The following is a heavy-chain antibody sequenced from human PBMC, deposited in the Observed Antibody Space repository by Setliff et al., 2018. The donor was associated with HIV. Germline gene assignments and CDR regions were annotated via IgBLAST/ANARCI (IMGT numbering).Heavy chain of an antibody. CDR1: GDSVSSTDCL. CDR2: LYNSEIT. J-gene: IGHJ4*02. CDR3: VRASLPGNHVFFDY. Sequence: SETLSLTCSVSGDSVSSTDCLWGWVRQPPGMGLQWIVTLYNSEITNYNPSFKNRVTMSVDKSRNHFSLILNSVAAADTAIYYCVRASLPGNHVFFDYWGQGRLVTVSS. V-gene: IGHV4-39*07.